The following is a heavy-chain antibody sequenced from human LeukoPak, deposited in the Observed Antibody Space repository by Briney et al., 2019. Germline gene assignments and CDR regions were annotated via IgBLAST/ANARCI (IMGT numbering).Heavy chain of an antibody. Sequence: SETLSLTCAVYGGSFSGYYWSWIRQPPGKGLEWIGEINHSGSTNYNPSLKSRVTISVDTSKNQFSLKLSSVTAADTAVYYCARGRGYGDYHHWGQGTLVTVSS. V-gene: IGHV4-34*01. J-gene: IGHJ1*01. CDR1: GGSFSGYY. CDR3: ARGRGYGDYHH. CDR2: INHSGST. D-gene: IGHD4-17*01.